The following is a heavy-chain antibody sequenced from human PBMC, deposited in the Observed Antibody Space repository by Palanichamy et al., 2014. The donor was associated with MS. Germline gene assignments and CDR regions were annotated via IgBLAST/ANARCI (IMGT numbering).Heavy chain of an antibody. Sequence: EVQLVESGGGLVQPGRSLRLSCTTSGITFGDYAMAWVRQAPGKGLEWVGFIRSKTNGGTTEYAASVKGRFTISRDDSKSIAYLQMNSLRTEDTAVYYCTSRRLGYCTGTNCYQGYYWGQGTLITVSS. CDR3: TSRRLGYCTGTNCYQGYY. D-gene: IGHD2-2*01. J-gene: IGHJ4*02. V-gene: IGHV3-49*04. CDR2: IRSKTNGGTT. CDR1: GITFGDYA.